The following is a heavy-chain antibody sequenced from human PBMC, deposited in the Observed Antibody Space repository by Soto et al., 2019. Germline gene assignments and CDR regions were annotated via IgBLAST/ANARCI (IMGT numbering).Heavy chain of an antibody. J-gene: IGHJ3*02. CDR3: ARGGYYDSSPDIAFDI. V-gene: IGHV1-69*02. Sequence: QVQLVQSGAVVKKPGSSVKVSCKASGGTFSSYTISWVRQAPGQGLEWMGRIIPILGIANYAQKFQGRVTITADKSTSTAYMELSSLRSEDTAVYYCARGGYYDSSPDIAFDIWGQGTMVTVSS. D-gene: IGHD3-22*01. CDR2: IIPILGIA. CDR1: GGTFSSYT.